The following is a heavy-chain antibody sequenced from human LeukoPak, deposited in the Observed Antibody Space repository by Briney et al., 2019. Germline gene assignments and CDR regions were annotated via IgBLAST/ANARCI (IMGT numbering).Heavy chain of an antibody. D-gene: IGHD1-26*01. CDR2: IYPGDSDT. CDR1: GYSFTNYW. J-gene: IGHJ3*02. CDR3: ARSGSLGTFDI. Sequence: GESLKISCKGSGYSFTNYWIGWVRQMPGKSLEWMGIIYPGDSDTRYSPSFQGQVTISADKAISTAYLQWSGPKASDTAIYYCARSGSLGTFDIWGQGTMVTVSS. V-gene: IGHV5-51*01.